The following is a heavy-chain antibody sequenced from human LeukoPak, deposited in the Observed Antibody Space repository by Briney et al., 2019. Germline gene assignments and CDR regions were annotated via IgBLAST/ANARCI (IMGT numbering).Heavy chain of an antibody. V-gene: IGHV3-74*01. J-gene: IGHJ4*02. CDR3: ARDFMYSITCAGC. Sequence: GGSLRLSCAASGFTFSNYWMHWVRHGPGTGLMWVSRIKTDGSSTSYADSVKGRFTISRDNAKNTLYLQMNSLRVEDTAVYYCARDFMYSITCAGCWGQGTLVTVSS. CDR2: IKTDGSST. CDR1: GFTFSNYW. D-gene: IGHD6-13*01.